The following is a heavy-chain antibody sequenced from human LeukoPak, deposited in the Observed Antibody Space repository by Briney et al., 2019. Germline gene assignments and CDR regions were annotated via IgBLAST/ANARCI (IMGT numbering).Heavy chain of an antibody. Sequence: SGTLSLTCAVSGGSISSSNWWSWVRRPPGKGLEWIGEIYHSGSTNYNPSLKSRVTISVDKSKNQFSLKLSSVTAADTAVYYCAGGSGSYSAVGAYFQHWGRGTLVTVSS. CDR1: GGSISSSNW. J-gene: IGHJ1*01. V-gene: IGHV4-4*02. CDR3: AGGSGSYSAVGAYFQH. D-gene: IGHD3-10*01. CDR2: IYHSGST.